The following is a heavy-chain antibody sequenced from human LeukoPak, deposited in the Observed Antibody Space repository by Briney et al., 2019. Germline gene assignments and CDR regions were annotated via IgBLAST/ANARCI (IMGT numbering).Heavy chain of an antibody. J-gene: IGHJ4*02. Sequence: SQTLSLTCAISGDSVSSNSAAWNWIRQSPSRGLEWLGRTYYKSKWFNDYAVSVKSRITINPDTSKNQFSLQLNSVTPEDTAVYYCARDPAYYDSSGLFHHYYFDYWGQGTLVTVSS. CDR1: GDSVSSNSAA. CDR2: TYYKSKWFN. V-gene: IGHV6-1*01. CDR3: ARDPAYYDSSGLFHHYYFDY. D-gene: IGHD3-22*01.